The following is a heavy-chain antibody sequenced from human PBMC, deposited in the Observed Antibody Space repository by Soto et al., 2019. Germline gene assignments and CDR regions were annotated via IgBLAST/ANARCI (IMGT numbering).Heavy chain of an antibody. CDR3: AREGINNYNEYYFDS. CDR2: ISGSGNYT. J-gene: IGHJ4*02. D-gene: IGHD4-4*01. Sequence: LRFSCAASGFTFSTYSMNWVRQAPGKGLEWVSSISGSGNYTHYADFLRGRFTISRDNAKTSLYLQMNSLRAEDTAVYYCAREGINNYNEYYFDSWGQGTVVTVSS. CDR1: GFTFSTYS. V-gene: IGHV3-21*01.